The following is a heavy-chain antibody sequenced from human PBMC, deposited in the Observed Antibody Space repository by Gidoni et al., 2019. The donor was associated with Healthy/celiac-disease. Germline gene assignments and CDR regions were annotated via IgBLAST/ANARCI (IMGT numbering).Heavy chain of an antibody. D-gene: IGHD5-12*01. CDR1: GFTFSSYA. CDR3: ARVLNQDIVATIYY. J-gene: IGHJ4*02. V-gene: IGHV3-30-3*01. CDR2: ISYDGSNK. Sequence: QVQLVESGGGVVQPGRSLRLTCAASGFTFSSYAMHWVRQAPGKGLEWVAVISYDGSNKYYADSVKGRFTISRDNSKNTLYLQMNSLRAEDTAVYYCARVLNQDIVATIYYWGQGTLVTVSS.